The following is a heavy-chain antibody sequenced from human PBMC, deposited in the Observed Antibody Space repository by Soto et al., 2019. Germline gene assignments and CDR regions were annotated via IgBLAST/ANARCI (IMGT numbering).Heavy chain of an antibody. CDR1: GYSFTAQY. D-gene: IGHD6-19*01. CDR3: AKGDSSWGSWFDP. CDR2: INPTTGAT. V-gene: IGHV1-2*02. Sequence: QAQLVQSGAEVKKPGASVKVSCQASGYSFTAQYLHWVRKAPGEGLELMGWINPTTGATSFAQKFQGRVTMTRDTYMSTASLEVRSLRPADTAVYYCAKGDSSWGSWFDPRRQGNLVTVSS. J-gene: IGHJ5*02.